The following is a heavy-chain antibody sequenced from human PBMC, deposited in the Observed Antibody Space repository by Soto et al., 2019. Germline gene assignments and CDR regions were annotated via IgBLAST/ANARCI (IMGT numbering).Heavy chain of an antibody. CDR3: DISLSIVVVNDAFDI. Sequence: SGKVSCKASGGTFSSYTISWVRQAPGEGLEWMGRIIPILGIANYAQKFQGRVTITADKSTSTAYMELSSLRSEDTAVYYCDISLSIVVVNDAFDIWAQGTMVTVSS. CDR2: IIPILGIA. J-gene: IGHJ3*02. CDR1: GGTFSSYT. V-gene: IGHV1-69*02. D-gene: IGHD3-22*01.